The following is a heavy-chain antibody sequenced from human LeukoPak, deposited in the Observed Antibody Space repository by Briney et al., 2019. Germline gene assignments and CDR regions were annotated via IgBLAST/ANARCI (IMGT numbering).Heavy chain of an antibody. CDR2: INHRGNT. CDR1: GGPFSDYF. CDR3: ASLYCTSTRCPEY. Sequence: ASETLSLTCAVYGGPFSDYFWSWIRQPPGKGLEWIGEINHRGNTKYDPSLKSRVTIARDTSKNQFSLSLSSVTAADTAVYYCASLYCTSTRCPEYWGRGTLVTVSS. V-gene: IGHV4-34*01. D-gene: IGHD2-2*01. J-gene: IGHJ4*02.